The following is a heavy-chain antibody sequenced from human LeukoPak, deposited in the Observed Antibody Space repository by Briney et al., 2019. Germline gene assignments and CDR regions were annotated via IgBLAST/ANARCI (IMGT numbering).Heavy chain of an antibody. CDR2: IYYSGST. CDR3: ARGRARDSSGYPNY. Sequence: PSETLSLTCTVSGGPISSYYWSWIRQPPGKGLEWIGYIYYSGSTNYNPSLKSRVTISVDTSKNQFSLKLSSVTAADTAVYYCARGRARDSSGYPNYWGQGTLVTVSS. V-gene: IGHV4-59*01. D-gene: IGHD3-22*01. CDR1: GGPISSYY. J-gene: IGHJ4*02.